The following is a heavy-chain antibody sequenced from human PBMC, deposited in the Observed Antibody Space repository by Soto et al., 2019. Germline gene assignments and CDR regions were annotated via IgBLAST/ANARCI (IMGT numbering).Heavy chain of an antibody. J-gene: IGHJ4*02. CDR3: ARIPPGWGGEQLVLDY. Sequence: EVQLVESGGGLVQPGGSLRLSCAASGFTFSSFWMHWVRQAPGKGLVWVSRIISDGSTTSYADSVKGRFTISRDNAKNTLYLQMNSLRAEDTAVYYCARIPPGWGGEQLVLDYWGQGTLVTVSS. V-gene: IGHV3-74*01. CDR1: GFTFSSFW. CDR2: IISDGSTT. D-gene: IGHD6-13*01.